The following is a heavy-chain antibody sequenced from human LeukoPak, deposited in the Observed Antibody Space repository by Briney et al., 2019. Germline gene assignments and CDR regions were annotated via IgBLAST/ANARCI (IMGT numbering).Heavy chain of an antibody. V-gene: IGHV1-69*05. CDR3: ARSVAAGGTAGSWFDP. Sequence: ASVKVSCKAPGGTFSSYAISWVRQAPGQGLEWMGGIIPIFGTANYAQKFQGRVTITTDESTSTAYMELSSLRAEDTAVYYCARSVAAGGTAGSWFDPWGQGTLVTVSS. J-gene: IGHJ5*02. CDR1: GGTFSSYA. D-gene: IGHD6-13*01. CDR2: IIPIFGTA.